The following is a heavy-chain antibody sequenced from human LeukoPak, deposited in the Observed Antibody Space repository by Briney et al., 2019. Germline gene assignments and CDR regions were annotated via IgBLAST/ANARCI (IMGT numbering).Heavy chain of an antibody. Sequence: GGSLRLSCAASGFTFSNYGASWVRQAPGKGLEWVSGISHSGGSTYYADSVKGRFTLSRDNSKNTLYLQMTSLRVKDTAVYYCARGGSSGWSLDFWGQGTLVTVSS. J-gene: IGHJ4*02. CDR3: ARGGSSGWSLDF. D-gene: IGHD6-13*01. V-gene: IGHV3-23*01. CDR1: GFTFSNYG. CDR2: ISHSGGST.